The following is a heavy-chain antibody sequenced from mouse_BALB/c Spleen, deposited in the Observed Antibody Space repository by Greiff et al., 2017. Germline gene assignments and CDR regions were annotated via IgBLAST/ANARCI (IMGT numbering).Heavy chain of an antibody. J-gene: IGHJ3*01. CDR2: ISSGGSYT. V-gene: IGHV5-9-3*01. D-gene: IGHD2-14*01. CDR1: GFTFSSSA. Sequence: EVQGVESGGGLVKPGGSLKLSCAASGFTFSSSAMSWVRQTPEKRLEWVATISSGGSYTYYPDSVKGRFTISRDNAKNTLYLQMSSLRSEDTAMYDGERQGYRYDEGAWFEEWGQGTMVTVSA. CDR3: ERQGYRYDEGAWFEE.